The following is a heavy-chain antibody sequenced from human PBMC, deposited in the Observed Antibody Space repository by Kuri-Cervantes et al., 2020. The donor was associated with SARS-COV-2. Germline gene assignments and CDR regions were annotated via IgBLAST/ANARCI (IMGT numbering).Heavy chain of an antibody. CDR3: ARDGGIAAADYYYYYGMDV. V-gene: IGHV1-3*01. CDR1: GYTFTSYA. J-gene: IGHJ6*02. D-gene: IGHD6-13*01. Sequence: SVKVSCKASGYTFTSYAMHWVRQAPGQRLEWMGWINAGNGNTKYSQKFQGRVTITRDTSASTAYMELSSLRSEDTAVYYCARDGGIAAADYYYYYGMDVWGQGTTVTVSS. CDR2: INAGNGNT.